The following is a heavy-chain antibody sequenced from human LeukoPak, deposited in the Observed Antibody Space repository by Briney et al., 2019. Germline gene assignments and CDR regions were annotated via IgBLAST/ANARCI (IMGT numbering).Heavy chain of an antibody. V-gene: IGHV1-18*01. CDR2: ISAYNGNT. D-gene: IGHD6-19*01. CDR1: GYTFTSYA. CDR3: ARQPGIAVAGIYYYYYYMDV. J-gene: IGHJ6*03. Sequence: ASVKVSCKASGYTFTSYAMNWVRQAPGQGLEWMGWISAYNGNTNYAQKLQGRVTMTTDTSTSTAYMELRSLRSDDTAVYYCARQPGIAVAGIYYYYYYMDVWGKGTTVTVSS.